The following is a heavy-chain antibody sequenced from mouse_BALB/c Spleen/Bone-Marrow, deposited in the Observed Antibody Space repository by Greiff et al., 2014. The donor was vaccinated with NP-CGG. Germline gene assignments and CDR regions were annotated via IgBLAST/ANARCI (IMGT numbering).Heavy chain of an antibody. CDR1: GDSITSGY. CDR2: ISHSGST. D-gene: IGHD2-14*01. CDR3: ARAGYRYDVGYAMDY. Sequence: VQLKESGPSLVKPSQTLSLTCSVTGDSITSGYWNWIRKFPGNKLEYMGYISHSGSTYYNPSLKSRTSITRDTSKNQYYLQLNSVTTEDTATYYCARAGYRYDVGYAMDYWGQGTSVTVSS. V-gene: IGHV3-8*02. J-gene: IGHJ4*01.